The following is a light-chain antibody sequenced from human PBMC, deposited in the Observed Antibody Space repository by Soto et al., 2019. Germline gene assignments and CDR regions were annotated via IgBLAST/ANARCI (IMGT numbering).Light chain of an antibody. CDR3: QQYSNWPET. J-gene: IGKJ1*01. CDR2: DAS. Sequence: EIVMTQSPANLSVSPGERASLSCRASQSISSNLAWYQQKPGQAPRLLIYDASTRATGIPARFSGSGSGTEFTLTISSLQYEDFAVYYCQQYSNWPETFGQGTKVDIK. CDR1: QSISSN. V-gene: IGKV3-15*01.